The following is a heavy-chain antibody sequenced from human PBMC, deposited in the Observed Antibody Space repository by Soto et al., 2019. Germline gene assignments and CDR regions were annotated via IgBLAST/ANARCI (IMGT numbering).Heavy chain of an antibody. CDR2: IKEDGSER. D-gene: IGHD3-10*01. J-gene: IGHJ4*02. V-gene: IGHV3-7*05. Sequence: EVQLVESGGGLVQPGGSLRLSCAASGFTFSNYWMSWVRQAPGKGLEWVANIKEDGSERNYVDSVKGRLTISRDNAKNSLYLQLNSVIAEDTAVYYCARAGSENDYWGQGTLVTVSS. CDR3: ARAGSENDY. CDR1: GFTFSNYW.